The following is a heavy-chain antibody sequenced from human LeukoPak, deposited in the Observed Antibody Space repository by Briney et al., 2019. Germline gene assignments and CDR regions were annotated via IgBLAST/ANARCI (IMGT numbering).Heavy chain of an antibody. CDR2: IIPIFGTA. D-gene: IGHD5-18*01. V-gene: IGHV1-69*05. Sequence: SVKVSCKASGGTFSSYAISRVRQAPGQGLEWMGRIIPIFGTANYAQKFQGRVTITTDESTSTAYMELSSLRSEDTAVYYCASPYGYDALGYWGQGTLVTVSS. CDR1: GGTFSSYA. CDR3: ASPYGYDALGY. J-gene: IGHJ4*02.